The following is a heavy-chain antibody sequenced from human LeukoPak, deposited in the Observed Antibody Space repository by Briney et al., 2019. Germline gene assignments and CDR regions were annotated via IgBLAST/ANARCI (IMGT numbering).Heavy chain of an antibody. CDR2: VDFGGST. D-gene: IGHD2-2*01. CDR3: ARKYCSSTSCYFGYCYYGMDV. J-gene: IGHJ6*04. V-gene: IGHV4-61*01. CDR1: GGSVSRGTYC. Sequence: PSGGLCLTCTVPGGSVSRGTYCWSRVRQPPGKGLGWMGFVDFGGSTNSNPSRKGRATIPVDTSKTQCSLKVSSVTAADTAVYYCARKYCSSTSCYFGYCYYGMDVWGKGPTVTVSS.